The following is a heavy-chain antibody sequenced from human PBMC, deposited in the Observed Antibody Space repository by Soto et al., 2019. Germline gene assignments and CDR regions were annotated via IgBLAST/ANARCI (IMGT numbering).Heavy chain of an antibody. CDR3: TRHSTRNYGLYCFDY. Sequence: SETLSLTCTVFGGSVSSYYWSWIRQSPGKGLEWIGYIYYSGSTKYKPSLKSRVTISVDTSKNQFSLKVSSATAADTAVYYCTRHSTRNYGLYCFDYWGRGALVTVSS. J-gene: IGHJ4*02. V-gene: IGHV4-59*08. CDR1: GGSVSSYY. D-gene: IGHD4-4*01. CDR2: IYYSGST.